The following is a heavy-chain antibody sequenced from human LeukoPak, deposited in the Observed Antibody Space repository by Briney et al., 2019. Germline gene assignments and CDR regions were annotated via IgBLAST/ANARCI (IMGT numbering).Heavy chain of an antibody. J-gene: IGHJ3*02. CDR2: MFYSGST. CDR3: ASSSLTAFDAFDI. D-gene: IGHD4/OR15-4a*01. CDR1: GGSTSSNGYY. V-gene: IGHV4-39*02. Sequence: SETLSLTCTVSGGSTSSNGYYWGWIRQPPGKGLEWIASMFYSGSTYHNPSLKSRATISADTPRNHFSLKLNSVTAADTAVYYCASSSLTAFDAFDIWGQGTMVTVSS.